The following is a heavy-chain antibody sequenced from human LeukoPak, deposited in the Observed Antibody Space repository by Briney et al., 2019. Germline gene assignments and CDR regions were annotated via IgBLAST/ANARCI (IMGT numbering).Heavy chain of an antibody. J-gene: IGHJ3*02. CDR3: ARERDSSSWHPLAAFDI. D-gene: IGHD6-13*01. CDR2: ISSSSSYI. CDR1: GFTFSSYS. V-gene: IGHV3-21*01. Sequence: KPGGSLRLSCAASGFTFSSYSMNWVRQAPGKGLEWVSSISSSSSYIYYADSVKGRFTISRDNAKNSLYLQMNSLRAEDTAVYYCARERDSSSWHPLAAFDIWGQGTMVTVSS.